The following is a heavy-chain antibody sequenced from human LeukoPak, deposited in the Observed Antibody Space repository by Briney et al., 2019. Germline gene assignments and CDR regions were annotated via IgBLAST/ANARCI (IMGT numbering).Heavy chain of an antibody. CDR3: ARVLVAMIVEYCFDY. Sequence: GGSLRLSCAASGFTFSDYYMSWIRQAPGKGLEWVSYISSSGSTIYYADSVKGRFTISRDNAKNSLYLQMSSLRAEDTAVYYCARVLVAMIVEYCFDYWGQGTLVTVSS. J-gene: IGHJ4*02. CDR1: GFTFSDYY. V-gene: IGHV3-11*01. CDR2: ISSSGSTI. D-gene: IGHD3-22*01.